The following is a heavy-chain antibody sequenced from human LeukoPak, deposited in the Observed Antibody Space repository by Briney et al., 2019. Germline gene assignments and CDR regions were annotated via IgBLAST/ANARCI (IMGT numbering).Heavy chain of an antibody. CDR1: GYTFTSYG. V-gene: IGHV1-18*01. CDR3: ARLDMVRGVFDY. D-gene: IGHD3-10*01. J-gene: IGHJ4*02. CDR2: ISAYNGNT. Sequence: ASVKVSCKASGYTFTSYGISWVRQAPGQGLEWMGWISAYNGNTNYAQKLQGKVTMTTDTSTSTAYMELRSLRSDDTAVYYCARLDMVRGVFDYWGQGTLVTVSS.